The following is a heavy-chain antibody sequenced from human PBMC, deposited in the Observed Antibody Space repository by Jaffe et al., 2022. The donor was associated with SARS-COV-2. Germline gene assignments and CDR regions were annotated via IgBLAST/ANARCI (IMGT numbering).Heavy chain of an antibody. J-gene: IGHJ4*02. CDR1: GFTFSSYY. D-gene: IGHD1-7*01. CDR2: ISSTSSYI. CDR3: ARDLAELPHY. Sequence: EVQLVESGGGLVKPGGSLRLSCAASGFTFSSYYMNWVRQAPGRGLEWVSSISSTSSYIYYADSVKGRFTISRDNAKNSLYLQMNSLRAEDTAVYYCARDLAELPHYWGQGTLVTVSS. V-gene: IGHV3-21*01.